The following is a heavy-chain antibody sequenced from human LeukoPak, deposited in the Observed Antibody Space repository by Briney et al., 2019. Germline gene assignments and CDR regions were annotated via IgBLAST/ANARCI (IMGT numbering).Heavy chain of an antibody. D-gene: IGHD6-19*01. CDR3: AGGDRNGWYFDY. CDR1: GFRFDDHG. V-gene: IGHV3-20*04. CDR2: INWNGGST. Sequence: GGSLRLSCAASGFRFDDHGMSWVRQVPGKGLEWVCGINWNGGSTGYGDSVKGRFTISRDNAKNSLYLQMNSLRADDTALYYCAGGDRNGWYFDYWGQGILFTVSS. J-gene: IGHJ4*02.